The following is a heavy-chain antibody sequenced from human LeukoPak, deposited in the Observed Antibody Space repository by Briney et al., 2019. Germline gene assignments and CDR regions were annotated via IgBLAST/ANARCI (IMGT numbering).Heavy chain of an antibody. V-gene: IGHV4-59*01. J-gene: IGHJ3*02. CDR3: ARDRGSYPLGAFDI. Sequence: SETLSLTYTVSGGSFSSYYWSWIRQPPGKGLEWIGYIYYSGSTNYNPSLKSRVTISVDTSKNQFSLKLSSVTAADTAVYYCARDRGSYPLGAFDIWGQGTMVIVSS. CDR2: IYYSGST. CDR1: GGSFSSYY. D-gene: IGHD1-26*01.